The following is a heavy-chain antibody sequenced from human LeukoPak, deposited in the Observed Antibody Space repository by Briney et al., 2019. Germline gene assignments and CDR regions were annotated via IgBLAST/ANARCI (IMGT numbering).Heavy chain of an antibody. J-gene: IGHJ4*02. CDR3: TRDVGDYYDSSGYLDDY. D-gene: IGHD3-22*01. V-gene: IGHV3-49*04. CDR1: GFTFGDYA. Sequence: GGSLRLSCTASGFTFGDYAMSWVRQAPGKGMEWVGFIRSNAYGGTTEYAASVKGRFTISRDDSKSIAYLQMNSLKTEDTAVYYCTRDVGDYYDSSGYLDDYWGQGTLVTVSS. CDR2: IRSNAYGGTT.